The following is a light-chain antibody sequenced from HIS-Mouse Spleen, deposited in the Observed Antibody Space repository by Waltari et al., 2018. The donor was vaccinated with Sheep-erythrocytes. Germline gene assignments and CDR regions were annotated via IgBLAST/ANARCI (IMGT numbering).Light chain of an antibody. CDR3: QQYDNLLT. J-gene: IGKJ4*01. CDR2: DAS. Sequence: DIKNTQAPSSLSAIFGDRGTSTCQASQDISNYLNWYQQKPGKAPKLLIYDASNLETGVPSRFSGSGSGTDFTFTISSLQPEDIATYYCQQYDNLLTFGGGTKVEIK. CDR1: QDISNY. V-gene: IGKV1-33*01.